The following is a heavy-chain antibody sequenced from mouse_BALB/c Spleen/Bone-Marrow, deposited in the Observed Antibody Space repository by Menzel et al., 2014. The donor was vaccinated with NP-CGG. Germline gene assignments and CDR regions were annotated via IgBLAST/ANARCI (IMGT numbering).Heavy chain of an antibody. J-gene: IGHJ1*01. CDR3: ARVYGWYFDV. Sequence: EVKLQESGGGLVQPGGSLKLSCVASGFTFSSYGMSWVRQTPDKRLELVATINNNGGSTYYPDSVKGQFTISRDDAKNTLSLQMSSLNSEDTAMYYCARVYGWYFDVWGAGTTVTGAS. CDR2: INNNGGST. D-gene: IGHD1-1*01. V-gene: IGHV5-6-3*01. CDR1: GFTFSSYG.